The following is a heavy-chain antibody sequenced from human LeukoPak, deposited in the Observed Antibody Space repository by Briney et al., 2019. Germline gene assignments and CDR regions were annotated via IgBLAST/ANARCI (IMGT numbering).Heavy chain of an antibody. CDR3: AKGVNTVSFTFDY. CDR2: ISGDGVTT. V-gene: IGHV3-43*01. Sequence: GGSLRLSCAASGFTFSSYSMNWVRQTPGKGLEWLSVISGDGVTTHYADSVKGRFTISRDNGKNSLYLQMDSLSVEDTAVYFCAKGVNTVSFTFDYWGQGTLVTVSS. D-gene: IGHD3-22*01. CDR1: GFTFSSYS. J-gene: IGHJ4*02.